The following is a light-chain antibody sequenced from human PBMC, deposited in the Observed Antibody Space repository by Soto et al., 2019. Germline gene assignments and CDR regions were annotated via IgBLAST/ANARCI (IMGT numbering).Light chain of an antibody. V-gene: IGKV3-20*01. CDR1: QSVSSSY. CDR2: GIS. Sequence: IVLTQSPGTLSLSPGESATLSWRASQSVSSSYLAWYQKKPGQAPRLLLYGISRRATGIPDRFSGSGSGTDLTLTITRLETEDFAVYYCQQYVTSSPRTFGQGTKVDI. CDR3: QQYVTSSPRT. J-gene: IGKJ1*01.